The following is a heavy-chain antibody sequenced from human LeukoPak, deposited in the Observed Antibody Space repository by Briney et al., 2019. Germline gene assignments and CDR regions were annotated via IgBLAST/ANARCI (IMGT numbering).Heavy chain of an antibody. Sequence: GGSLRLSCAASGFTFSDYAMSWVRQAPGKGPEWLSVISGGSSGSTYYADSVTGRFTVSRDNSKNTVDLQMNNLRVDDTAIYYCAKDHANTPVVTNWGQGTLVTVSS. CDR2: ISGGSSGST. J-gene: IGHJ4*02. D-gene: IGHD2-21*02. CDR3: AKDHANTPVVTN. CDR1: GFTFSDYA. V-gene: IGHV3-23*01.